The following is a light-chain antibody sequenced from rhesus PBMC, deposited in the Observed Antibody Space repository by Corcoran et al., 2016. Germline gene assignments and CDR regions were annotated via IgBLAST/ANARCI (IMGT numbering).Light chain of an antibody. Sequence: DIQLTQSPSSLSASVGDRVTITCRASQGISTYLAWYQQKSGKAPKLLIYDASNLQSWVPSRFSGSGSVTEFTLTISSMQPEDFATYYCQLCYSYPMYSFGPGTKVEIK. J-gene: IGKJ2*01. CDR3: QLCYSYPMYS. CDR1: QGISTY. V-gene: IGKV1-38*01. CDR2: DAS.